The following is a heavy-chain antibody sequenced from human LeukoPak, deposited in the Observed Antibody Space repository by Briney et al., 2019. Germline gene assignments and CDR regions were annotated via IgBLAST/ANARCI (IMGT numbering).Heavy chain of an antibody. CDR2: IYHSGST. J-gene: IGHJ2*01. V-gene: IGHV4-4*02. CDR1: DGSMYSSNW. CDR3: ARGGGGDCFGL. D-gene: IGHD2-21*02. Sequence: SETLSLTCAVSDGSMYSSNWWSWVRQPPGKGLEWIGEIYHSGSTNYNPSLKSRVTISVDKSKTQFSLKLSSVTAADTAVYYCARGGGGDCFGLWGRGTLVTVSS.